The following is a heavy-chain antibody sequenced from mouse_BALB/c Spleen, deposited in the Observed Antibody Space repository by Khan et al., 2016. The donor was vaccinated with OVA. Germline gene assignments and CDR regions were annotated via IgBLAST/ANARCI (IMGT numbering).Heavy chain of an antibody. V-gene: IGHV5-9*02. CDR1: GFAFSSYD. Sequence: EVELVESGGDLVKPGGFLKLSCAASGFAFSSYDMSWVRQTPEKRLEWVAIINNGGTYTNYPDSVKGRFTISRDNARNTLYLQVSSLRSEDTAPYYCARHGGFNPYYAMDYWGQGTSVTVSS. J-gene: IGHJ4*01. CDR2: INNGGTYT. CDR3: ARHGGFNPYYAMDY.